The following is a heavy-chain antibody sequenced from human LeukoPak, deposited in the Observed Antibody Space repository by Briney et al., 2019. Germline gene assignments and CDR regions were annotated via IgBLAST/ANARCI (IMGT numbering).Heavy chain of an antibody. CDR3: ARGTDTYITMVRGVIRDY. V-gene: IGHV4-39*06. CDR1: GGSISSSSYY. J-gene: IGHJ4*02. CDR2: IYYSGST. Sequence: SETLSLTCTVSGGSISSSSYYWGWIRQPPGKGLEWIGSIYYSGSTYYNPSLKSRVTISVDTSKNQFPLKLSSVTAADTAVYYCARGTDTYITMVRGVIRDYWGQGTLVTVSS. D-gene: IGHD3-10*01.